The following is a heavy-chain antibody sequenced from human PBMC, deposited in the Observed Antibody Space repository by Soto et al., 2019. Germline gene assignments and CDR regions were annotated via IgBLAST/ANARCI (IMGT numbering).Heavy chain of an antibody. V-gene: IGHV4-39*01. Sequence: SEALSLTCTVSVGSISSSRYYWGWIRQPPGKGLEWIGSIYYSGSTYYNPSLKSRVTISVDTSKNQFSLKLSSVTAADTAVYYCARQRYDYGDYYFDYWGQGTLVTGSS. CDR2: IYYSGST. D-gene: IGHD4-17*01. CDR3: ARQRYDYGDYYFDY. J-gene: IGHJ4*02. CDR1: VGSISSSRYY.